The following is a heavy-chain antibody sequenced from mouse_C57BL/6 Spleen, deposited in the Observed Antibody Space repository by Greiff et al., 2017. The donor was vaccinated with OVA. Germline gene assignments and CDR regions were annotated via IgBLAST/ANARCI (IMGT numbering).Heavy chain of an antibody. J-gene: IGHJ1*03. Sequence: VQLQQSGPELVKPGASVKISCKASGYAFSSSWMNWVKQRPGTGLEWIGRIYPGDGDTNYNGKFKGKATLTADKSSSTAYMQLSSLTSDDSAVYFCARERDYGSSWNVWGTGTTVTVSS. D-gene: IGHD1-1*01. CDR1: GYAFSSSW. CDR2: IYPGDGDT. CDR3: ARERDYGSSWNV. V-gene: IGHV1-82*01.